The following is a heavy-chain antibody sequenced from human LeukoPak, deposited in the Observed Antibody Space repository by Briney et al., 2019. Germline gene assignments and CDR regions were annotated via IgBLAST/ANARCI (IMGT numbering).Heavy chain of an antibody. CDR2: IYYSGSI. D-gene: IGHD5-24*01. J-gene: IGHJ4*02. Sequence: PSETLSLTCTVSGGSISSYYWCWIRQPPGKGLEWIGYIYYSGSINYNPSLKSRVTISVDTSKNQFSLKLSSVTAADTAVYYCARTSWLQSSYYFDYWGQGTLVTVSS. V-gene: IGHV4-59*08. CDR3: ARTSWLQSSYYFDY. CDR1: GGSISSYY.